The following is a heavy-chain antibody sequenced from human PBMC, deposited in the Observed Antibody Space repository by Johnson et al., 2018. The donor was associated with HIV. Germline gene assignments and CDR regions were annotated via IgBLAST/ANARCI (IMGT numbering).Heavy chain of an antibody. D-gene: IGHD1-1*01. CDR2: ISYDGSIK. CDR1: GFTFSSSA. Sequence: QVQLVESGGGVVQPGKSLRLSCAASGFTFSSSAMHWVRQAPGQGLQWVALISYDGSIKYFADSVKGRFTISRDNSKNTLYLQMNSLRAEDTAVYYCARDPDGTTGTTYPDAAFDIWGQGTMVTVSS. V-gene: IGHV3-30*14. CDR3: ARDPDGTTGTTYPDAAFDI. J-gene: IGHJ3*02.